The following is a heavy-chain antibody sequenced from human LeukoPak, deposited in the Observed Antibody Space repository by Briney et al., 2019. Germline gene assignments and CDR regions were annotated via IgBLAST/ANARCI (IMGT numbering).Heavy chain of an antibody. J-gene: IGHJ6*02. V-gene: IGHV3-11*01. Sequence: GGSLRLSCAASGFTFSDYYMSWIRQAPGKGLEWVSSISSSGDTIYYADSVKGRFTISRDNAKNSLYLQMNSLRAEDTAVYYCARGSLHHSAYGMDVWGQGTTVTVSS. CDR1: GFTFSDYY. CDR3: ARGSLHHSAYGMDV. CDR2: ISSSGDTI. D-gene: IGHD5-24*01.